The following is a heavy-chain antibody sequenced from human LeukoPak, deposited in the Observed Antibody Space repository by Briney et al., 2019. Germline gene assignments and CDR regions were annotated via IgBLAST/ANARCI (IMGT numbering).Heavy chain of an antibody. Sequence: GASVKVSCKVSGYTLTELSMHWVRQAPGKGLEWMGGFDPEDGETNYAQKFQGRVTITADESTSTAYMELSSLRSEDTAVYYCAREYSGSYYCDYWGQGTLVTVSS. V-gene: IGHV1-24*01. D-gene: IGHD1-26*01. CDR3: AREYSGSYYCDY. J-gene: IGHJ4*02. CDR2: FDPEDGET. CDR1: GYTLTELS.